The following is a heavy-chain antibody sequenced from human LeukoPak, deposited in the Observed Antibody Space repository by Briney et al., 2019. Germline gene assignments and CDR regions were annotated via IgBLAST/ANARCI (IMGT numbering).Heavy chain of an antibody. CDR2: ISYDGSNK. CDR3: ARGVSGFYGDYLGY. V-gene: IGHV3-30-3*01. J-gene: IGHJ4*02. D-gene: IGHD4-17*01. CDR1: GFTFSSYA. Sequence: PGRSLRLSCAASGFTFSSYAMHWVRQAPGKGLEWVAVISYDGSNKYYADSVKGRFTISRDNSKNTLYLQMNSLRAEDTAVYYCARGVSGFYGDYLGYWGQGTLVTVSS.